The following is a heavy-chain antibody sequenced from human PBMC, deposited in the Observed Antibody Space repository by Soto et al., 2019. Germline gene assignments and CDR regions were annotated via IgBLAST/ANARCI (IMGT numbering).Heavy chain of an antibody. J-gene: IGHJ4*02. Sequence: VQMVQSGAEVKKPGASVKVSCKASGHTFTGHHMHWVRQAPGQGLEWMGLIDLDIGDTKYAQKFQGRVTSTSDTSITIAHMELRGLRSDDTAVYYCALEPTGTAGLDYWGQGTLVTVSS. CDR3: ALEPTGTAGLDY. V-gene: IGHV1-2*02. D-gene: IGHD2-21*02. CDR1: GHTFTGHH. CDR2: IDLDIGDT.